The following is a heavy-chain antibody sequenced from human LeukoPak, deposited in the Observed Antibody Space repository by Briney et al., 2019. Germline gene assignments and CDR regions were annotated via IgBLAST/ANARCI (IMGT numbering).Heavy chain of an antibody. Sequence: GGSLRLSCAASGFTFDDNDIHWVRQAPGKGLEWVSGISWNSGTIDYADSVKGRFTISRDNAKNSLYLQMNSLRAEDTALYYCAKDARSRGYYYMDVWGKGTTVTISS. CDR1: GFTFDDND. CDR2: ISWNSGTI. D-gene: IGHD3-10*01. V-gene: IGHV3-9*01. J-gene: IGHJ6*03. CDR3: AKDARSRGYYYMDV.